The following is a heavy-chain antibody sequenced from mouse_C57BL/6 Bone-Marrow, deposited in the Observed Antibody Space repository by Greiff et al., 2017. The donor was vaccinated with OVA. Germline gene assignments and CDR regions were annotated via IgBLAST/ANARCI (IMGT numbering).Heavy chain of an antibody. CDR3: ASMTDFDY. D-gene: IGHD2-13*01. J-gene: IGHJ2*01. V-gene: IGHV1-64*01. CDR1: GYTFTSYW. Sequence: VQLQPGAELVKPGASVKLSCKASGYTFTSYWMHWVKQRPGQGLEWIGMIHPNSGSTNYNEKFKSKATLTVDKSSSTAYMQLSSLTSEDAAVYYCASMTDFDYWGQGTTLTVSS. CDR2: IHPNSGST.